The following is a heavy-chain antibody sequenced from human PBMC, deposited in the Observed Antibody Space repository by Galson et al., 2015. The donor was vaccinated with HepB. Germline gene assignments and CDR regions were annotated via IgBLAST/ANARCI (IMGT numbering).Heavy chain of an antibody. CDR2: ISSSSSTI. Sequence: SLRLSCAASGFTFSSYSMNWVRQAPGKGLEWVSYISSSSSTIYYADSVKGRFTISRDNAKNSLYLQMNSLRAEDTAVYYCARDTVADPFDYWGQGTLVTVSS. CDR3: ARDTVADPFDY. J-gene: IGHJ4*02. CDR1: GFTFSSYS. D-gene: IGHD6-19*01. V-gene: IGHV3-48*01.